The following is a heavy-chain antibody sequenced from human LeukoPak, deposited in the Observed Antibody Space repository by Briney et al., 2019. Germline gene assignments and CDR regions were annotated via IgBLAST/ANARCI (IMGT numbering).Heavy chain of an antibody. CDR1: GYSLTSYW. CDR3: ARRFLEWLSLDAFDT. CDR2: IYPGDSDT. J-gene: IGHJ3*02. D-gene: IGHD3-3*01. Sequence: GESLRISCKGSGYSLTSYWIGWVRQMPGKGLEWMGIIYPGDSDTRYSPSFQGQVTISADKSISTAYLQWSSLKASDTAMYYCARRFLEWLSLDAFDTWGQGTMVTVSS. V-gene: IGHV5-51*03.